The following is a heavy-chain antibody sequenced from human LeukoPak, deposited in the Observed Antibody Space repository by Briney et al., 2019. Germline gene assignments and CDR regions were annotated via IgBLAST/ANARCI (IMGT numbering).Heavy chain of an antibody. D-gene: IGHD2-21*01. CDR3: YTSITDY. CDR1: GFNVNNAW. CDR2: IRSKIDGGAT. Sequence: GGSLRLSCAASGFNVNNAWMSWVRQAPGKGLEWVGRIRSKIDGGATDYAAPVRGRFTISRDDSKNTLYLQINSLKIEDTAMYYCYTSITDYWGQGTLVTVSS. J-gene: IGHJ4*02. V-gene: IGHV3-15*07.